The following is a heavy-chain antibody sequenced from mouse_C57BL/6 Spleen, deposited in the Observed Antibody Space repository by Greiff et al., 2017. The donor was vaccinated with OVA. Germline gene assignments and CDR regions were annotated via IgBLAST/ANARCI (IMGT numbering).Heavy chain of an antibody. Sequence: QVQLQQPGAELVKPGASVKMSCKASGYTFTSYWITWVKQRPGQGLEWIGDIYPGSGSTNYNEKFKSKATLTVDTSSSTAYMQLSSLTSEDSAVYYCARRGYYEVYYAMDYWGQGTSVTVSS. D-gene: IGHD2-3*01. V-gene: IGHV1-55*01. J-gene: IGHJ4*01. CDR3: ARRGYYEVYYAMDY. CDR2: IYPGSGST. CDR1: GYTFTSYW.